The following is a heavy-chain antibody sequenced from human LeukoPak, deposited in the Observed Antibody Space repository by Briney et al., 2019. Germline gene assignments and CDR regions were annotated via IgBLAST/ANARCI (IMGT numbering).Heavy chain of an antibody. CDR1: GYTFTSYD. CDR2: MNPNSGNT. D-gene: IGHD3-3*01. V-gene: IGHV1-8*01. Sequence: GASVKVSCKASGYTFTSYDINWVRQATGQGLEWMGWMNPNSGNTGYAQKFQGRVTITRNTSISTAYMELSSLRSEDTAVYYCARGAGITIFGDGYWFDYWGQGTLVTVSS. CDR3: ARGAGITIFGDGYWFDY. J-gene: IGHJ4*02.